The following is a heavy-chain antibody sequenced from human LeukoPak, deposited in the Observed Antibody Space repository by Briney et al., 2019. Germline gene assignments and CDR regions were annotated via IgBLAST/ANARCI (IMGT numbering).Heavy chain of an antibody. D-gene: IGHD7-27*01. CDR1: GYRFTNYW. CDR3: ARQNWASGDY. J-gene: IGHJ4*02. Sequence: GESLKISCQGSGYRFTNYWIAWVRQVPRKGLEWMGIIYPDDSDSRYSPSFQGQVTMSVDKSISTAYLQWSSLKTSDTAIYYCARQNWASGDYWGQGTLVTVSS. CDR2: IYPDDSDS. V-gene: IGHV5-51*01.